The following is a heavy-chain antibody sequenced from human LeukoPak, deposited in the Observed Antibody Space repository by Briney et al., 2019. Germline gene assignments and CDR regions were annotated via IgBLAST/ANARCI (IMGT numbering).Heavy chain of an antibody. D-gene: IGHD2-15*01. CDR1: GGTFSSYA. J-gene: IGHJ4*02. CDR2: IIPIFGIA. Sequence: GASVKVSCKASGGTFSSYAISWVRQAPGQGLEWMGRIIPIFGIANYAQKFQGRVTIIADKSTSTAYMELSSLRSEDTAVYYCAGLVVVAATTDFDYWGQGTLVTVSS. CDR3: AGLVVVAATTDFDY. V-gene: IGHV1-69*04.